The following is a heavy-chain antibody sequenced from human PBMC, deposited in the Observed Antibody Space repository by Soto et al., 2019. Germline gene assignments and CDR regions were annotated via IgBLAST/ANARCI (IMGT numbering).Heavy chain of an antibody. Sequence: QVHLVESGGGLVKPGGSLRLSCATSGFPVSDYYMSWIRQAPRKGLEWLSHISPKSTYTNYADSVKGRFTISRDNTKSSLFLQMNSLGVEDTAVYYCARGGGGGLFEHWGQGVLVTVSS. CDR3: ARGGGGGLFEH. V-gene: IGHV3-11*06. J-gene: IGHJ4*02. CDR1: GFPVSDYY. D-gene: IGHD2-21*01. CDR2: ISPKSTYT.